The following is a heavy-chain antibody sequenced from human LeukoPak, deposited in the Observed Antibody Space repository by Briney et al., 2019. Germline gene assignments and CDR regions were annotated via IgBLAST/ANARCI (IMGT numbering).Heavy chain of an antibody. CDR3: ARDPVLGIPDYFDS. J-gene: IGHJ4*02. CDR2: IRSDGSTK. V-gene: IGHV3-30*02. D-gene: IGHD2-21*01. CDR1: GFTFSSYG. Sequence: GGSLRLSCAASGFTFSSYGMHWVRQAPGKGLEWVAFIRSDGSTKYYADSVQGRFSISRDNSKNTLFLQMTSLRPEDTAVFYCARDPVLGIPDYFDSWGQGTLVTVSS.